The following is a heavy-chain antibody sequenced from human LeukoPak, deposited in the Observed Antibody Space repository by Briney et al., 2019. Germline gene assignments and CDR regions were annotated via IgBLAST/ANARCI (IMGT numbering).Heavy chain of an antibody. D-gene: IGHD3-10*01. CDR2: INAGNGNT. CDR3: ARGGLWFGSLGLYFDY. CDR1: GYTYTGYA. V-gene: IGHV1-3*01. J-gene: IGHJ4*02. Sequence: ASVKVSCKASGYTYTGYAMHWVRQAPGQRLEWMGWINAGNGNTKYSQKFQGRVTITRDTSASTAYMELSSLRSEDTAVYYCARGGLWFGSLGLYFDYWGQGTLVTVSS.